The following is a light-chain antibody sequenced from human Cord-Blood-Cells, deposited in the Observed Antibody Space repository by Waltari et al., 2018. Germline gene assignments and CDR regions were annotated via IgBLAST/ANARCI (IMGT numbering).Light chain of an antibody. J-gene: IGKJ1*01. V-gene: IGKV1-39*01. CDR1: QSISSY. CDR2: AAS. CDR3: QQIYSTPWT. Sequence: DIQRTQSPSSLSASVGDRVNITCRASQSISSYLNWYQQKPGKAPKLLIYAASILQSGVPSRFSGSGSGTDFTLTISSLQPADFATYYCQQIYSTPWTFGQGTKVEIK.